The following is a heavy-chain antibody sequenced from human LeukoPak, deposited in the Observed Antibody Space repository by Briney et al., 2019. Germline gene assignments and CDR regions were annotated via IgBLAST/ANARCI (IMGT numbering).Heavy chain of an antibody. V-gene: IGHV1-69*13. CDR1: GGTFSKYT. J-gene: IGHJ4*02. D-gene: IGHD4-11*01. CDR3: TKDWAVTTYDY. Sequence: SVKVSCKASGGTFSKYTISWVRQRPGQGLEWMGGITPLFGTANYAQKFQGRVTITADESASTAYMELSSLRSEDTAVYYCTKDWAVTTYDYWGQGTLVTVSS. CDR2: ITPLFGTA.